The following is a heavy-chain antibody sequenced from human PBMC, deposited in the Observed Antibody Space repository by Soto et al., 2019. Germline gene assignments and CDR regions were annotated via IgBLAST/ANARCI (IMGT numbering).Heavy chain of an antibody. CDR2: IYYSGST. CDR3: ARGWAPKYNWIYFDY. Sequence: SETLSLTCTVSGGSISSGDYYWSWIRQPPGKGLEWIGYIYYSGSTNYNPSLKSRVTISVDTSKNQFSLKLSSVTAADTAIYYCARGWAPKYNWIYFDYWGQGTLVTVSS. V-gene: IGHV4-30-4*02. J-gene: IGHJ4*02. D-gene: IGHD1-20*01. CDR1: GGSISSGDYY.